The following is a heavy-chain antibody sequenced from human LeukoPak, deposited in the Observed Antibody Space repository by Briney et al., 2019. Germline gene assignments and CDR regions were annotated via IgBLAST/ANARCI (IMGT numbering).Heavy chain of an antibody. CDR2: ISGSGGTT. D-gene: IGHD3-10*02. J-gene: IGHJ4*02. Sequence: GGSLRLSCAASGFTFSTCAMNWVRQAPGKGPEWVSSISGSGGTTYYADSVKGRFIISRDNSKNALYLQMNSLRAEDTALYYCAKDVRGYNRPFDYWGQGTLVTVSS. CDR3: AKDVRGYNRPFDY. V-gene: IGHV3-23*01. CDR1: GFTFSTCA.